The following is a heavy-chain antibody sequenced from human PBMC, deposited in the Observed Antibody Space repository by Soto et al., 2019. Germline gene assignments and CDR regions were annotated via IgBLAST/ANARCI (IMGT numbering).Heavy chain of an antibody. CDR3: ARTYYDFWSGSYYHYMDV. V-gene: IGHV4-59*08. CDR2: INYSGST. D-gene: IGHD3-3*01. Sequence: PSETLSLTCTVSGGSINSHYWTWIRQPPGKGLEWIGYINYSGSTNYNPSLKSRVTISVDTSKTQFSLRLSSVTAADTAVYYCARTYYDFWSGSYYHYMDVWGKGTTVTAP. J-gene: IGHJ6*03. CDR1: GGSINSHY.